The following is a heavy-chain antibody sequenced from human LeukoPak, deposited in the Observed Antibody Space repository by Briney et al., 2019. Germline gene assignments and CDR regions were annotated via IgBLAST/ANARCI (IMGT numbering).Heavy chain of an antibody. Sequence: PGGSLRLSCAASGFTFTTYGMSWVRQAPGKGLEWVSGISGSGSNTYYADSVKGRFTISRDNSKNTLYLQMHSLRAEDTALYYCAKEVLGGNYGDYAVDYWGQGTLVTVSS. J-gene: IGHJ4*02. CDR2: ISGSGSNT. D-gene: IGHD4-17*01. CDR1: GFTFTTYG. V-gene: IGHV3-23*01. CDR3: AKEVLGGNYGDYAVDY.